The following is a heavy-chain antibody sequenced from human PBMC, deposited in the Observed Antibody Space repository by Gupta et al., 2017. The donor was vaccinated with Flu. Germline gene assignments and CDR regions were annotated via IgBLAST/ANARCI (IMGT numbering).Heavy chain of an antibody. CDR3: ARGCGGRDTSCYGGFDI. CDR2: IKSDGSSP. J-gene: IGHJ3*02. V-gene: IGHV3-74*01. D-gene: IGHD2-2*01. CDR1: GFTFSTYW. Sequence: QLVESGGGVVQRGGSLRLSCAASGFTFSTYWMHWVRQVPGKGLVWVSCIKSDGSSPIYADSVKGRFTISRDDARNTMYVQMNSLRAEDTAVYFCARGCGGRDTSCYGGFDIWGQGTMVTVSS.